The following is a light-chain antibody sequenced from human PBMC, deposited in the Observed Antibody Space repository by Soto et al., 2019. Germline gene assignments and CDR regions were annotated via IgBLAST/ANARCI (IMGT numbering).Light chain of an antibody. CDR3: QNYNNYPLA. Sequence: DIQMTQSPSTLSASVGDRVTITCRASQTIINWLAWYQQRPGKAPQLLIYDASSLASGVPSRFSGSGSGTEFTFTISGLQPDDFATYYCQNYNNYPLAFGGGTKVEIK. V-gene: IGKV1-5*01. J-gene: IGKJ4*01. CDR2: DAS. CDR1: QTIINW.